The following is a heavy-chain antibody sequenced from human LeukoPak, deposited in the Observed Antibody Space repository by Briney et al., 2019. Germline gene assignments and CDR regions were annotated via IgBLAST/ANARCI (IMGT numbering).Heavy chain of an antibody. J-gene: IGHJ4*02. CDR3: ARAPNGVYVLDY. Sequence: PGGSLRLSCAASGFTFYDYGMSWVRQAPGKGLEWVSGINWNGGSTGYADSVKGRFTISRDSAKNSLYLQMNSLRAEDTALYYCARAPNGVYVLDYWGQGTLVTVSS. CDR1: GFTFYDYG. CDR2: INWNGGST. D-gene: IGHD2-8*01. V-gene: IGHV3-20*04.